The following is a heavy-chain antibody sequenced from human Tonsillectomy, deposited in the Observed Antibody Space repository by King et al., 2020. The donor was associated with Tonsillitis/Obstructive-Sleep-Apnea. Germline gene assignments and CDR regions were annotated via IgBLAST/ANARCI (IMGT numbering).Heavy chain of an antibody. CDR3: SRELYCSGGSCYSGRGGFDY. V-gene: IGHV4-61*01. Sequence: VQLQESGPGLVKPLETLSLTCTVSGGSVSSGNYYWNWIRKPPGKGLEWIGYIYYSGSTNYNPSLKSRVTISLDTSKNQFSLKLSSVTAADTAVYYCSRELYCSGGSCYSGRGGFDYWGQGTLVNVSS. D-gene: IGHD2-15*01. CDR1: GGSVSSGNYY. J-gene: IGHJ4*02. CDR2: IYYSGST.